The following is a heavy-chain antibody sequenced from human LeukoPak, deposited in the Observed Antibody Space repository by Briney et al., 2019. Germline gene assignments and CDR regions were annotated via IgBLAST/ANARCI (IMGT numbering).Heavy chain of an antibody. J-gene: IGHJ4*02. CDR2: IYYSGNT. Sequence: PSETLSLTCTVSGGSISDYYWNWIRQPPGKGLEWIGYIYYSGNTNYNPSLKSRVTISVDTSKNQFSLKLSSVTAADTAVYYCARQQRGYTYCFDYWGQGTLVTVSS. D-gene: IGHD5-18*01. V-gene: IGHV4-59*01. CDR3: ARQQRGYTYCFDY. CDR1: GGSISDYY.